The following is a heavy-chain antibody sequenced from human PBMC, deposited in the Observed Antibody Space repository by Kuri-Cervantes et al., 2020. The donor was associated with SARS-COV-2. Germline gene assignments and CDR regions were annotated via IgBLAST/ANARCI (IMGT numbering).Heavy chain of an antibody. J-gene: IGHJ3*02. D-gene: IGHD3-3*01. CDR1: GFTFSSYW. Sequence: GGSLRLSCAASGFTFSSYWMSWVRQAPGKGLEWVANIKQDGSEKYYVDSVKGRFTISRDNAKNSLYLQMNSLRVEDTAVYYCARSSGVLRFLEWLPADAFDIWGQGTMVTVSS. CDR2: IKQDGSEK. CDR3: ARSSGVLRFLEWLPADAFDI. V-gene: IGHV3-7*05.